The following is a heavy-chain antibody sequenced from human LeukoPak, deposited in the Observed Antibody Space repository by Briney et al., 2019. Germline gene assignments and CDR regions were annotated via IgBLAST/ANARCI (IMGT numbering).Heavy chain of an antibody. V-gene: IGHV4-59*01. CDR2: IYYSGST. J-gene: IGHJ6*02. Sequence: SETLSLTCTVSGGSISSYYWSWLRQPPGKGLEWIGYIYYSGSTNYNPSLKSRVTISVDTSKNQFSLKLSSVTAADTAVYYCARDKGPYYYYGMDVWGQGTTVTVSS. CDR3: ARDKGPYYYYGMDV. CDR1: GGSISSYY.